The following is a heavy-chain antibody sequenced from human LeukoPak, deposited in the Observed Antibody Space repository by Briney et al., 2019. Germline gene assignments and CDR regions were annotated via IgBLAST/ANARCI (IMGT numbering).Heavy chain of an antibody. Sequence: GGSLRLSCAASGFTFSSYAMHWVRQAPGKGLEWVAVISYDGSNKYYADSVKGRFTISRDNSKNTLYLQMNSLRAEDTAVYYCAREDQLLSFYYYYYMDVWGKGTTVTVSS. CDR2: ISYDGSNK. V-gene: IGHV3-30*01. CDR3: AREDQLLSFYYYYYMDV. CDR1: GFTFSSYA. J-gene: IGHJ6*03. D-gene: IGHD2-2*01.